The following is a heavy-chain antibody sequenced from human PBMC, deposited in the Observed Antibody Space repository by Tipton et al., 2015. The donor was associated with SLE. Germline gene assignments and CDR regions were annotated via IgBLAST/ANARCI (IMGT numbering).Heavy chain of an antibody. Sequence: SLRLSCAASGFTFSSYEMNWVRQAPGKGLEWGSYISSSGSTIYYADSVKGRFTISRDNDGNSLYLQMNTLRVEDTAVYYCARDHYNYDNSGLYTFDIWGQGTMVTVSS. CDR1: GFTFSSYE. CDR3: ARDHYNYDNSGLYTFDI. J-gene: IGHJ3*02. V-gene: IGHV3-48*03. CDR2: ISSSGSTI. D-gene: IGHD3-22*01.